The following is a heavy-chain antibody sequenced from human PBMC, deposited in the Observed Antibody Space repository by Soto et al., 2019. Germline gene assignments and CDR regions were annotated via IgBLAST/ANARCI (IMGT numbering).Heavy chain of an antibody. J-gene: IGHJ6*02. CDR3: ARGYYDSSGYGYYYYGMDV. CDR2: IIPIFGTA. CDR1: GGTFSSYA. D-gene: IGHD3-22*01. Sequence: SVKVSCKASGGTFSSYAISWVRQAPGQGLEWMGGIIPIFGTANYAQKFQGRVTITADESTSTAYMELSSLRSEDTAVYYCARGYYDSSGYGYYYYGMDVWGQGTTVTVS. V-gene: IGHV1-69*13.